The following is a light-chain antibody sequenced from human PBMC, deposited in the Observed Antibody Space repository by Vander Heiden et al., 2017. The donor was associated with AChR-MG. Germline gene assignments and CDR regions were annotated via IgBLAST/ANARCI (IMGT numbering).Light chain of an antibody. CDR1: KLEYKY. Sequence: SYELTQPPSVSVSTGQTASITCSGDKLEYKYACWYQQKPDQSPVLVIYQDTKRPSGIPGRFSGSNSGNTATLTISGTQAIDEADYYCQAWDSSTASVLFGGGTKLTVL. CDR2: QDT. J-gene: IGLJ2*01. CDR3: QAWDSSTASVL. V-gene: IGLV3-1*01.